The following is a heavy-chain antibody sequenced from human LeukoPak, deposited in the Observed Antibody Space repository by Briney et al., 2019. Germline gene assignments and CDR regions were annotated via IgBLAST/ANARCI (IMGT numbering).Heavy chain of an antibody. CDR3: ARDGDCSGGSCYSSYYYYYMDV. CDR1: GFTFSSYA. J-gene: IGHJ6*03. Sequence: GGCLRLSCAASGFTFSSYAMHWVRQAPGKGLEYVSAISSNGGSTYYANSVKGRFTISRDNSKNTLYLQMGSLRAEDMAVYYCARDGDCSGGSCYSSYYYYYMDVWGKGTTVTVSS. D-gene: IGHD2-15*01. V-gene: IGHV3-64*01. CDR2: ISSNGGST.